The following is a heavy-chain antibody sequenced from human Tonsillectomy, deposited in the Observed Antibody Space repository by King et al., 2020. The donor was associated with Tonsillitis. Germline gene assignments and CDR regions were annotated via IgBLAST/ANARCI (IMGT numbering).Heavy chain of an antibody. J-gene: IGHJ2*01. CDR1: GFTFSSYG. CDR3: AKCPTKFYDSSGYWFGNWYFDL. V-gene: IGHV3-30*18. Sequence: VQLVESGGGVVQPGRSLRLSCAASGFTFSSYGMHWVRQAPGKGLEWVAVLSYDGSNKYYADSVKGRFTISRDNSKNTLYLRMNSLRAEDTAVYYCAKCPTKFYDSSGYWFGNWYFDLWGRGTLVTVSS. D-gene: IGHD3-22*01. CDR2: LSYDGSNK.